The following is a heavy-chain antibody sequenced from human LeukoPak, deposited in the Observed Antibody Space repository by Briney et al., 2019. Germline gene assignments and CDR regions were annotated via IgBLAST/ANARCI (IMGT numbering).Heavy chain of an antibody. Sequence: GESLKISCKHSGYSFSSQWIGWVRQLPGKGLEWMGIVYPANSDTIYTPSFQGQVTISADKSTDTVFLQWDSLKASDTATYHCSRRAFSDTSPVAWGQGTLVTVSS. D-gene: IGHD2-15*01. V-gene: IGHV5-51*01. J-gene: IGHJ5*02. CDR2: VYPANSDT. CDR1: GYSFSSQW. CDR3: SRRAFSDTSPVA.